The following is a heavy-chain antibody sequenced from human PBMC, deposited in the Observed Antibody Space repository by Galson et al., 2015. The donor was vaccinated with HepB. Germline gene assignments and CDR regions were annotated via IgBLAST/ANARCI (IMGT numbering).Heavy chain of an antibody. Sequence: SLRLSCAASGFTFSTYWMHWVRQAPGKGLVWVSRIKTDGSTTTCADSVKGRFAISRDNAKNTLYLQMNSLRVEDTAVYYCARQSGYGMDVWGQGTTVAVSS. D-gene: IGHD3-10*01. J-gene: IGHJ6*02. CDR1: GFTFSTYW. CDR2: IKTDGSTT. CDR3: ARQSGYGMDV. V-gene: IGHV3-74*01.